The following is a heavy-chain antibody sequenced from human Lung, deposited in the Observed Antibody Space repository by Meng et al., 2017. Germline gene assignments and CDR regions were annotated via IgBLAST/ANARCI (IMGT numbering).Heavy chain of an antibody. J-gene: IGHJ4*02. Sequence: QVQLVQSGAEVTKPGSSVKVACKASGVTVCRYSFSWVRQAPGQGLEWMGRIIPIIERANYAQKFQGRVTITADISTTTAYMEMRSLRSEDTAVYYCASAMGNYVPATNEWTPSYFDYWGRGTLVTVSS. CDR1: GVTVCRYS. V-gene: IGHV1-69*02. CDR2: IIPIIERA. D-gene: IGHD3-16*01. CDR3: ASAMGNYVPATNEWTPSYFDY.